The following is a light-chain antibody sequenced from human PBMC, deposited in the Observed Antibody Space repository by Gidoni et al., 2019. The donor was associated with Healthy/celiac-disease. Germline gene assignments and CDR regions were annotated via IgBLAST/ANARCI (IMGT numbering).Light chain of an antibody. CDR2: GDS. V-gene: IGLV3-9*01. CDR3: QVWDSSTVV. J-gene: IGLJ2*01. CDR1: NIGSKN. Sequence: SYELTQPLSVSVALGQTARITRGGNNIGSKNVHWYQQKPGHAPVLVICGDSNRPSGIPERFSGSNSGNTATLIISRAQAGDEADYYCQVWDSSTVVFGGGTKLTVL.